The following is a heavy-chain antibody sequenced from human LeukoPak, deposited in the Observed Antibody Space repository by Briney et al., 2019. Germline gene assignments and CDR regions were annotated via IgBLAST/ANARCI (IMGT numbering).Heavy chain of an antibody. D-gene: IGHD3-10*01. J-gene: IGHJ6*03. CDR1: GYTFTGYY. Sequence: GASVKVSCKASGYTFTGYYMHWVRQAPGQGLEWMGWINPNSGGTNYAQKFQGRVTMTRDTSISTAYMELSSLRSEDTAVYYCARGLRGVRGARGYYYYMDVWGKGTTVTVSS. CDR2: INPNSGGT. CDR3: ARGLRGVRGARGYYYYMDV. V-gene: IGHV1-2*02.